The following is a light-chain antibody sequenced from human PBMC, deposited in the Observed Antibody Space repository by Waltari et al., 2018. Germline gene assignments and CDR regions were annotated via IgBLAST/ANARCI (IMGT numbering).Light chain of an antibody. CDR1: QSLVYTAGISY. CDR2: KVS. Sequence: DVGLTQSPLSLPVTLGQPASISCRFSQSLVYTAGISYLNWFHNSPGQAPRRLIYKVSNRDSGVPDRFSGSGSGTDFTLMISSVEADDVGVYFCMQATHWPVTFGQGTRLEIK. V-gene: IGKV2-30*01. CDR3: MQATHWPVT. J-gene: IGKJ5*01.